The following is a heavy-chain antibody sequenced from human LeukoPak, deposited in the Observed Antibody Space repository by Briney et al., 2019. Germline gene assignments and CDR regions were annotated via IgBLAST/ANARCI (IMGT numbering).Heavy chain of an antibody. CDR2: ISSSCSTI. D-gene: IGHD4-23*01. CDR1: GFTFSSYE. CDR3: ARGDDYGGKPFDY. V-gene: IGHV3-48*03. Sequence: GGSLRLSCAASGFTFSSYEMNWVRQAPGKGLEWVSYISSSCSTIYYADSVKGRFTISRDNAKNSLYLQMNSLRAEDTAVYYCARGDDYGGKPFDYWGQGTLVTVSS. J-gene: IGHJ4*02.